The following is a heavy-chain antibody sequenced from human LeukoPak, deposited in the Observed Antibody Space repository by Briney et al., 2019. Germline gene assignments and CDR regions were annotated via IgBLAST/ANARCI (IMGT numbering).Heavy chain of an antibody. D-gene: IGHD6-13*01. V-gene: IGHV3-23*01. CDR1: GFSFSRDA. Sequence: GGSLRLSCAASGFSFSRDAMSSGRHAPGEGLEWVSAISGSGGSTYYADSVKGRFTISRDNSKNTLYLQMNSLRAEDTAVYYCARESNSYSSSWYFDCWVQGSMVTDCS. CDR2: ISGSGGST. CDR3: ARESNSYSSSWYFDC. J-gene: IGHJ4*02.